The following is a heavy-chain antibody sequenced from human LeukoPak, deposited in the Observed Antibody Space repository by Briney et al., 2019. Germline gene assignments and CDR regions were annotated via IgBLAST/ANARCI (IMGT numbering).Heavy chain of an antibody. Sequence: SQTLSLTCTVSGGSISSGGYYWSWIRQPPGKGLEWIGYIYYSGTTNYNPSLKSRVTISVDTSKNQFSLKLSSVTAADTAVYYCARGLRAAAGKIFYFDYWGQGTLVTVSS. CDR1: GGSISSGGYY. J-gene: IGHJ4*02. V-gene: IGHV4-61*08. CDR2: IYYSGTT. CDR3: ARGLRAAAGKIFYFDY. D-gene: IGHD6-13*01.